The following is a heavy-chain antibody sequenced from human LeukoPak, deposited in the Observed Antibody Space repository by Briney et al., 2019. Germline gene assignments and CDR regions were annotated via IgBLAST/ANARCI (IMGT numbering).Heavy chain of an antibody. CDR2: IYHSGST. J-gene: IGHJ3*02. CDR1: GYSISSGYY. D-gene: IGHD2-2*01. Sequence: SETLSLTCAVSGYSISSGYYWGWIRQPPGKGLEWIGSIYHSGSTYYNPSLKSRVTISVDTSKNQFSLKLSSVTAADTAVYYCARHRGGVVVPAADDAFDIWGQGTMVTVSS. V-gene: IGHV4-38-2*01. CDR3: ARHRGGVVVPAADDAFDI.